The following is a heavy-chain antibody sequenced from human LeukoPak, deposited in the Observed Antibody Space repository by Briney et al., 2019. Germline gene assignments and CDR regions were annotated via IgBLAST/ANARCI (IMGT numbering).Heavy chain of an antibody. J-gene: IGHJ4*02. Sequence: GASVKVSCKVSGHTLSDLSMHWVRQAPGKGLEWVGGFDPENGKTVYAKKFQGRVTLTEDTSRDTGYMEVSSLRSEDTAVYYCGTKRWAAAGPIDFWGQGTLVTVSS. CDR1: GHTLSDLS. CDR3: GTKRWAAAGPIDF. CDR2: FDPENGKT. V-gene: IGHV1-24*01. D-gene: IGHD6-13*01.